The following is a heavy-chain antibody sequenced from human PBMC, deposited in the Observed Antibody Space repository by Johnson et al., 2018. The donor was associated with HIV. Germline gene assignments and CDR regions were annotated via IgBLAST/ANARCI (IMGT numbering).Heavy chain of an antibody. CDR1: GLTFSSYG. V-gene: IGHV3-30*02. J-gene: IGHJ3*01. CDR3: ARDRVYSGSYYSGAFDV. D-gene: IGHD1-26*01. CDR2: IHYDGSNK. Sequence: QVQLVESGGGVVQPGGSLRLSCAAPGLTFSSYGMHWVRQAPGKGLEWVAFIHYDGSNKYYADSVKGRFTISRDNVKKSLFLQMNGLRADDTAVYYCARDRVYSGSYYSGAFDVWGQGAMVTVSS.